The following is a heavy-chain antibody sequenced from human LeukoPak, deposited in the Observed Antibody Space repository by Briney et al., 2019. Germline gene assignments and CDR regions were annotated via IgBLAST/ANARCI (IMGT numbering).Heavy chain of an antibody. CDR1: GFTFSTYW. CDR3: ARTIGSKNAFDI. D-gene: IGHD3-9*01. J-gene: IGHJ3*02. CDR2: ISTDGTST. Sequence: GGSLRLSCAASGFTFSTYWMHWVRQAPGKGLVWVSRISTDGTSTNYADSVKGRFTISRDNGNNTLYLQMNSLRAEDTAVYCCARTIGSKNAFDIWGQGTMVTVSS. V-gene: IGHV3-74*01.